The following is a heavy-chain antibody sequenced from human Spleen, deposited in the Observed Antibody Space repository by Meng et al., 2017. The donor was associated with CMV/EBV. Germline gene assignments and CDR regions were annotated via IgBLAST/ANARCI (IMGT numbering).Heavy chain of an antibody. J-gene: IGHJ4*02. CDR2: SYYSGTT. V-gene: IGHV4-39*01. Sequence: GSLRLSCTVSGASVSSISYFWGWIRQPTGKRLEWLGSSYYSGTTYYNLSLENRLTISVDTSKNQVSLNLRSVTAADTAVYYCARHTVAGFDSWGQGTLVTVSS. CDR1: GASVSSISYF. D-gene: IGHD6-19*01. CDR3: ARHTVAGFDS.